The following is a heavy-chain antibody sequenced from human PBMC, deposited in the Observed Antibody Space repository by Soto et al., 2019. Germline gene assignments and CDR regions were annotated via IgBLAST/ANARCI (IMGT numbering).Heavy chain of an antibody. J-gene: IGHJ4*02. CDR3: ARRNGSGSYPYCFDY. V-gene: IGHV4-39*01. CDR1: GGSISSSSYY. D-gene: IGHD3-10*01. Sequence: SETLSITCTVSGGSISSSSYYWVWIRQPPGKGLEWIGSIYYSGSTYYNPSLKSRVTISVDTSKNQFSLKLSSVTAADTAVYYCARRNGSGSYPYCFDYWGQGTLVTVSS. CDR2: IYYSGST.